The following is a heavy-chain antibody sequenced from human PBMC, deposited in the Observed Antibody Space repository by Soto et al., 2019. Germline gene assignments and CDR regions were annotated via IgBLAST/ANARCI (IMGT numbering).Heavy chain of an antibody. D-gene: IGHD6-13*01. J-gene: IGHJ4*02. V-gene: IGHV3-21*01. CDR1: GFTFSSYS. Sequence: PGGSLRLSCAASGFTFSSYSMNWVRQAPGKGLEWVSLVSFDSNYIYYADSVKGRFTISRDNAKNSVYLQMNGLRAEDTAVYYCARERGWQLYFDYWGQGALVTVSS. CDR3: ARERGWQLYFDY. CDR2: VSFDSNYI.